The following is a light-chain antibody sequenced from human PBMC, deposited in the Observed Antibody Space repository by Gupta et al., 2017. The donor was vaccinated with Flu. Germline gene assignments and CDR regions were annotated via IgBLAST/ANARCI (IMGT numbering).Light chain of an antibody. CDR3: QSSDSTIHI. CDR1: SGTIAGNY. V-gene: IGLV6-57*01. Sequence: FLLTQTHSVSESPGKTVIISCTRSSGTIAGNYVQWYQQRPGRSPITVIYENSQRPSGVPDRFSGSIDRSSNSASLTISGLKAEDEADYYCQSSDSTIHIFGGGTKLIVL. CDR2: ENS. J-gene: IGLJ2*01.